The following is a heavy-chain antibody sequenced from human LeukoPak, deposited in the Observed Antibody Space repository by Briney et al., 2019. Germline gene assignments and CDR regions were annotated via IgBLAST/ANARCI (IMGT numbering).Heavy chain of an antibody. Sequence: GESLKISCQGSGYSFKDYWIGWVRQKPGKGLEWMGIIFPGDSETRFSPSFQGYVTMSADKSFSSASLQWSSLKASDTGMYYCARRYDYYGAGIYYFGLWGQGTLVSVSS. CDR1: GYSFKDYW. J-gene: IGHJ4*02. V-gene: IGHV5-51*01. CDR3: ARRYDYYGAGIYYFGL. D-gene: IGHD3-10*01. CDR2: IFPGDSET.